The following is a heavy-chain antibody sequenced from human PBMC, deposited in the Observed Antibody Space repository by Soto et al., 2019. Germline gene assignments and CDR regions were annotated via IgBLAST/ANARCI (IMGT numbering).Heavy chain of an antibody. Sequence: GGSLRLSCAASGFTFSSYAMHWVRQAPGKGLEWVAVISYDGSNKYYADSVKGRFTISRDNSKNTLYLQMNSLRAEDTAVYYCARDGYYYGSGSYYNSVRGNYWGQGTLVTVSS. D-gene: IGHD3-10*01. J-gene: IGHJ4*02. CDR3: ARDGYYYGSGSYYNSVRGNY. CDR2: ISYDGSNK. CDR1: GFTFSSYA. V-gene: IGHV3-30-3*01.